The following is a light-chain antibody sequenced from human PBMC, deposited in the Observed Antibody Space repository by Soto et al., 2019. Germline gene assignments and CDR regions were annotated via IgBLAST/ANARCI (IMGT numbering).Light chain of an antibody. CDR2: RND. CDR3: ATWDDTLHGRL. J-gene: IGLJ3*02. V-gene: IGLV1-47*01. Sequence: QSVLTQAPSASGTPGQRVSISCSGGSSNIGSNYVYWYQQFPGTAPKLLIYRNDQRPSGVPDRFSGSKSGTSASLAISGLRSEDEADYFCATWDDTLHGRLFGGGTKLTVL. CDR1: SSNIGSNY.